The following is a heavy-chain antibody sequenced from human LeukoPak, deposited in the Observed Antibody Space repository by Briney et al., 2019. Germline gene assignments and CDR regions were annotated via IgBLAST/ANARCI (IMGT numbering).Heavy chain of an antibody. D-gene: IGHD3-16*01. Sequence: PGRSLRLSCAASGFTFDDYAMHWVRQAPGKGLEWVSGISWNSGSIGYADSVKGRFTISRDNAKNSLYLQMNSLSAEDTAVYYCATGGAQYYDYWGQGTVVTVSS. J-gene: IGHJ4*02. CDR3: ATGGAQYYDY. V-gene: IGHV3-9*01. CDR1: GFTFDDYA. CDR2: ISWNSGSI.